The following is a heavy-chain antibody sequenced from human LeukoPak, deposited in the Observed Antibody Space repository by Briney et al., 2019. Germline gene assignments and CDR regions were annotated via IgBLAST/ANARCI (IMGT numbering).Heavy chain of an antibody. J-gene: IGHJ6*03. V-gene: IGHV1-69*06. D-gene: IGHD6-13*01. CDR2: IIPIFGTA. CDR3: ARVVGLTGYSSTWYSGYYYYMDV. CDR1: GYTFSSYT. Sequence: ASVKVSCKTSGYTFSSYTIIWVRQAPGQGLEWMGGIIPIFGTANYAQKFQDRITITADKSTSTAYMELSSLRSEDTAVYYCARVVGLTGYSSTWYSGYYYYMDVWGKGTTVTVSS.